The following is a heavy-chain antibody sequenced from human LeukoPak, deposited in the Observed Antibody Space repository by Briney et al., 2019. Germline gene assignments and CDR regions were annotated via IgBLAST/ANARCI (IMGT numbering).Heavy chain of an antibody. V-gene: IGHV4-34*01. J-gene: IGHJ4*02. CDR2: INHSGST. CDR3: ARGLRWLQGSYYFDY. CDR1: GGSFSGYY. Sequence: KPSETLSLTCAVYGGSFSGYYWSWIRQPPGKGLEWSGEINHSGSTNYNPSLKSRVTISVDTSKNQFSLKLSSVTAADTAVYYCARGLRWLQGSYYFDYWGQGTLVTVSS. D-gene: IGHD5-24*01.